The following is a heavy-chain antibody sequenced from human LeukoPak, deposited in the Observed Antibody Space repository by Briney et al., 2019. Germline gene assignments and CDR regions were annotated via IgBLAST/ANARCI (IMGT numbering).Heavy chain of an antibody. CDR2: IYTSGST. CDR1: GGSISSGSYY. CDR3: ARAGITIFGVEGFDY. Sequence: PSETLSLTCTVSGGSISSGSYYWSWIRQPAGKGLEWIGRIYTSGSTNYNPSLKSRVTISVDTSKNQFSLKLSSVTAADTAVYYCARAGITIFGVEGFDYWGQGTLVTVSS. J-gene: IGHJ4*02. V-gene: IGHV4-61*02. D-gene: IGHD3-3*01.